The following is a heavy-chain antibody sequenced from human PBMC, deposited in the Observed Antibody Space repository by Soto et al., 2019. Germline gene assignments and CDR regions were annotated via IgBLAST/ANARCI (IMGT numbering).Heavy chain of an antibody. CDR1: GGTFSSYA. J-gene: IGHJ6*02. D-gene: IGHD2-2*01. CDR2: IIPIFGTA. V-gene: IGHV1-69*13. Sequence: SVKVSCKASGGTFSSYAISWVRQAPGQGLEWMGGIIPIFGTANYAQKFQGRVTITADESTSTAYMELSSLRSEDTAVYYCARTYCSSTSCSRWYYGMDVWGQGTTVTVSS. CDR3: ARTYCSSTSCSRWYYGMDV.